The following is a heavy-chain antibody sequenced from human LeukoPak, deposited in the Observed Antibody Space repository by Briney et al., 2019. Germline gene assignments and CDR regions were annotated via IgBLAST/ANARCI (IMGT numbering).Heavy chain of an antibody. CDR3: ARSPALLWFGAPVDP. Sequence: QSGGSLRLSCAASGFAFNTYAMHWVRQAPGQGLEWVALIWHDGSHKFYSNSVRGQFTISRDNSKNTLYLQMNSLRAEDTAVYYCARSPALLWFGAPVDPWGQGTLVTVSS. CDR2: IWHDGSHK. D-gene: IGHD3-10*01. V-gene: IGHV3-33*01. CDR1: GFAFNTYA. J-gene: IGHJ5*02.